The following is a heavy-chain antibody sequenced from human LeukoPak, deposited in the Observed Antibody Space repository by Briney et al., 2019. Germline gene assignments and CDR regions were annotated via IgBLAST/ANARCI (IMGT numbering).Heavy chain of an antibody. Sequence: ASVKVSCKASGYTFTSYGISWVRQAPGQGLEWMGWVSAYNGHTNYAQNLQGRVTMTTDTSTSTAYMELRSLRSDDTAVYYCARVSSGGGSGTFYWGQGTLVTVSS. D-gene: IGHD3-10*01. CDR1: GYTFTSYG. J-gene: IGHJ4*02. CDR2: VSAYNGHT. V-gene: IGHV1-18*01. CDR3: ARVSSGGGSGTFY.